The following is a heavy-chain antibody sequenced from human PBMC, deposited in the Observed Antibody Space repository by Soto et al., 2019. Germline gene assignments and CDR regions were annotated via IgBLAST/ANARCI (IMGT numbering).Heavy chain of an antibody. CDR3: ERDNGYGNFDS. V-gene: IGHV4-31*03. CDR2: MFYSGST. Sequence: PSETLSLTCTVSGASISSGRSYWSWIRQHPGKGLEWIGYMFYSGSTYYHPSLKSRVNISADTSKNQFSLRLTSVTPADTAVYYCERDNGYGNFDSWGQGSLVTVSS. D-gene: IGHD5-18*01. J-gene: IGHJ4*02. CDR1: GASISSGRSY.